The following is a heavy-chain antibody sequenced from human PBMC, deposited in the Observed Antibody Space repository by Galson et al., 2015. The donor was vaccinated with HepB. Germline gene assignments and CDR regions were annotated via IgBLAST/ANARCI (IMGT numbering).Heavy chain of an antibody. J-gene: IGHJ6*02. CDR2: IDPSDSYT. CDR1: GYSFTSYW. V-gene: IGHV5-10-1*01. D-gene: IGHD3-10*01. CDR3: ARMGGGRYYGSGSYYYYYGMDV. Sequence: QSGAEVKKPGESLRISCKGSGYSFTSYWISWVRQMPGKGLEWMGRIDPSDSYTNYSPSFQGHVTISADKSISTAYLQWSSLKASDTAMYYCARMGGGRYYGSGSYYYYYGMDVWGQGTTVTVSS.